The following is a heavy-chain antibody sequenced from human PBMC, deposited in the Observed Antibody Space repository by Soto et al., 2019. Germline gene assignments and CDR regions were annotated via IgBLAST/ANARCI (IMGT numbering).Heavy chain of an antibody. J-gene: IGHJ4*02. D-gene: IGHD5-12*01. CDR2: IKSKTDGGTT. CDR3: TTDWGVGGYVLIMGDLG. CDR1: GFTFSNAW. Sequence: GGSLRLSCAASGFTFSNAWMNWVRQAPGKGLEWVGRIKSKTDGGTTDYAAPVKGRFTISRDDSKNTLYLQMNSLKTEDTAVYYCTTDWGVGGYVLIMGDLGWGQRTPVTVSS. V-gene: IGHV3-15*07.